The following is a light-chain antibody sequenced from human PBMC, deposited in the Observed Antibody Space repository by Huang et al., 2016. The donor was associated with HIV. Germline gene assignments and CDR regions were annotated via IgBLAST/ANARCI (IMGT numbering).Light chain of an antibody. J-gene: IGKJ1*01. CDR3: QQSFSVPRT. CDR1: QTISKS. V-gene: IGKV1-39*01. Sequence: DIQMTQSPPSLSPSVGDRVTFTCRANQTISKSLNWYQQKPGRAPKLLIYTASTLESGVPSRFSGSGSGSRFTLNITNLQPEDLATYYCQQSFSVPRTFG. CDR2: TAS.